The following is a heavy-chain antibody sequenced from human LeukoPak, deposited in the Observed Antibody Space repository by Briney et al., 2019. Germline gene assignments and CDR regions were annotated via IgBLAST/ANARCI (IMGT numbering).Heavy chain of an antibody. CDR1: GFTFSSYW. CDR2: INSDGSST. J-gene: IGHJ4*02. CDR3: AKSDDSSGYYYGIVY. D-gene: IGHD3-22*01. V-gene: IGHV3-74*01. Sequence: PGGSLRLSCAASGFTFSSYWMHWVRQAPGKGLVWVSRINSDGSSTNYADSVKGRFTISRDNAKNTLYLQMNSLRAEDTAVYYCAKSDDSSGYYYGIVYWGQGTLVTVTS.